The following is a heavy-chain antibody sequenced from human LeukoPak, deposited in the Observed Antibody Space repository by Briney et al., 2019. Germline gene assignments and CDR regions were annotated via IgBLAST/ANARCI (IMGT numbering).Heavy chain of an antibody. J-gene: IGHJ6*02. V-gene: IGHV1-24*01. CDR2: FDPEDGET. Sequence: ASVKVSCKVSGYTLTELSMHWVRQAPGKGLEWMGGFDPEDGETIYAQKFQGRVTMTEDTSTDTAYMELSSLRSEDTAVYYCATGMYYYYCMDVWGQGTTVTVSS. CDR3: ATGMYYYYCMDV. CDR1: GYTLTELS. D-gene: IGHD1-14*01.